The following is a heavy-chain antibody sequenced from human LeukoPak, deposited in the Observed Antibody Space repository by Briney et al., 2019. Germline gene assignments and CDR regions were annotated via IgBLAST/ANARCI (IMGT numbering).Heavy chain of an antibody. CDR3: AKDRGPNSYGFNWFDP. CDR2: ISWNSGSI. Sequence: GGSLRLSCAASGFTFDDYAMHWVRHAPGKGLEWVSGISWNSGSIGYADSVKGRFTISRDNAKNSLYLQMNSLRAEDTALYYCAKDRGPNSYGFNWFDPWGQGTLVTVSS. D-gene: IGHD5-18*01. J-gene: IGHJ5*02. CDR1: GFTFDDYA. V-gene: IGHV3-9*01.